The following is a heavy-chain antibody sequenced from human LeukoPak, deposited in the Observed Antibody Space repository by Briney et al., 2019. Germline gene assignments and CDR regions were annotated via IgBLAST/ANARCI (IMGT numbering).Heavy chain of an antibody. CDR1: GGSISSSSYY. J-gene: IGHJ3*02. CDR3: ARVPPPPDIVVVPGASAFDI. D-gene: IGHD2-2*01. Sequence: SETLSLTCTVSGGSISSSSYYWGWIRQPPGKGLEWLGSIYYSGSTYYNPSLKGRVTISVDTSTNQFSLKLSSVTAADTAVYYCARVPPPPDIVVVPGASAFDIWGPGTMVTVSS. CDR2: IYYSGST. V-gene: IGHV4-39*07.